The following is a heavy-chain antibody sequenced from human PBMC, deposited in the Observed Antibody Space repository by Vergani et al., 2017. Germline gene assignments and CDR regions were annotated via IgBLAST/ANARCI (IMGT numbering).Heavy chain of an antibody. CDR3: ARDPRYCSSTSCSGGDY. Sequence: VQLVQSGAEVKKPGSSVKVSCKASGGTFSSYAISWVRQAPGQGLEWMGGIIPIFGTANYAQKFQGRVTITADESTSTAYMELSSLRSEDTAVYYCARDPRYCSSTSCSGGDYWGQGTLVTVSS. V-gene: IGHV1-69*12. CDR2: IIPIFGTA. D-gene: IGHD2-2*01. J-gene: IGHJ4*02. CDR1: GGTFSSYA.